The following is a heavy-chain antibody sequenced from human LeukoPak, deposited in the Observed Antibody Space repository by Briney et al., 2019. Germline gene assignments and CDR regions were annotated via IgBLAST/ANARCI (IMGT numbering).Heavy chain of an antibody. D-gene: IGHD3-10*01. Sequence: PSETLSLTCTVSGGSISSYYWSWIRQPPGKGLEWIGYIHYSGSTHYNPSLKSRVTISVDTSRNQFSLKLNSVTAADTAVYYCAKSNGYGLVDIWGQGTMVTVSS. CDR1: GGSISSYY. CDR3: AKSNGYGLVDI. J-gene: IGHJ3*02. V-gene: IGHV4-59*12. CDR2: IHYSGST.